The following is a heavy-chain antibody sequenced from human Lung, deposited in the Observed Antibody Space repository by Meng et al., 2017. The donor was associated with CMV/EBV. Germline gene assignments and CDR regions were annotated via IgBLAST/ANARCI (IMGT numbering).Heavy chain of an antibody. J-gene: IGHJ4*02. V-gene: IGHV3-21*06. CDR2: ISGTSDYT. Sequence: GGSXRLXCAGSGLSFNRHSLNWVRQTPGKGLEWVSRISGTSDYTWYADSVKGRFTISRDNARSSLYLQMNSLRPEDTAVYYCASWNDIDDYMYSFDYLGQGVLVTVSS. CDR3: ASWNDIDDYMYSFDY. D-gene: IGHD1-1*01. CDR1: GLSFNRHS.